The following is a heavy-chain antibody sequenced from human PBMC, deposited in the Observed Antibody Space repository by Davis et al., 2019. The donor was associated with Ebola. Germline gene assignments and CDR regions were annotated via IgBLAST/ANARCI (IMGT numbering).Heavy chain of an antibody. CDR1: GYSFTNYW. D-gene: IGHD3-3*01. Sequence: GESLKIPCKGSGYSFTNYWIGWVRQMPGKGLECMGIIYPGDSDTRYSPSFQGQVTISVDNSTSTAYLQWSSLKASDTAMYYCATAQRASGYPYYFDFWGQGTLVTVSS. V-gene: IGHV5-51*01. CDR2: IYPGDSDT. J-gene: IGHJ4*02. CDR3: ATAQRASGYPYYFDF.